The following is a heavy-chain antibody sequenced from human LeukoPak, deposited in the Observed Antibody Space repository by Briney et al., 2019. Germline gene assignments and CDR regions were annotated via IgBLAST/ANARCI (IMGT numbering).Heavy chain of an antibody. J-gene: IGHJ4*02. CDR2: IYYSGST. CDR3: ARFTAAISIDY. Sequence: SQTLSLTCTVSGASISSSSYYRGWIRQPPGKGLEWIGSIYYSGSTYYNPSLKSRLTISVDTSKNQFSLKLSSVTAADTAVYYCARFTAAISIDYWGQGTLVTVSS. CDR1: GASISSSSYY. D-gene: IGHD2-2*01. V-gene: IGHV4-39*01.